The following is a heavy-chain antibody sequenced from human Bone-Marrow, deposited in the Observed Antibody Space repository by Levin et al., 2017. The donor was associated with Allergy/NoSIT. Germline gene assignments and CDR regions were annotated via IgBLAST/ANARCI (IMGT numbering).Heavy chain of an antibody. D-gene: IGHD6-13*01. CDR2: ISYDGSNK. Sequence: GESLKISCAASGFTFSSYAMHWVRQAPGKGLEWVAVISYDGSNKYYADSVKGRFTISRDNSKNTLYLQMNSLRAEDTAVYYCARACIAAAEKTPQFDYWGQGTLVTVSS. V-gene: IGHV3-30-3*01. CDR1: GFTFSSYA. CDR3: ARACIAAAEKTPQFDY. J-gene: IGHJ4*02.